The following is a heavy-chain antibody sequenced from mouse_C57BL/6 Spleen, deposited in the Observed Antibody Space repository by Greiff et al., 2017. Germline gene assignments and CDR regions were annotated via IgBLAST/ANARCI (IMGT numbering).Heavy chain of an antibody. J-gene: IGHJ4*01. D-gene: IGHD2-4*01. CDR1: GFTFSSYG. V-gene: IGHV5-6*01. CDR3: ARDDYSYYYAMDY. CDR2: ISSGGSYT. Sequence: EVQLQESGGDLVKPGGSLKLSCAASGFTFSSYGMSWVRQTPDKRLEWVATISSGGSYTYYPDSVKGRFTISRDNAKNTLYLQMSSLKSEDTAMYYCARDDYSYYYAMDYWGQGTSVTVSS.